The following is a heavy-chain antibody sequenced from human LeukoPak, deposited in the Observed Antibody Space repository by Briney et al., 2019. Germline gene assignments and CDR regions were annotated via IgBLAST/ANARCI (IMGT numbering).Heavy chain of an antibody. CDR2: IYHSGST. CDR3: ARVATPHYYDSSGYYYEFDP. Sequence: PSQTLSLTCAVSGGSISSGGYSWSWIRQPPGKGLEWIGYIYHSGSTYYNPSLKSRVTISVDRSKNQFSLKLSSVTAADTAVYYCARVATPHYYDSSGYYYEFDPWGQGTLVTVSS. V-gene: IGHV4-30-2*01. J-gene: IGHJ5*02. D-gene: IGHD3-22*01. CDR1: GGSISSGGYS.